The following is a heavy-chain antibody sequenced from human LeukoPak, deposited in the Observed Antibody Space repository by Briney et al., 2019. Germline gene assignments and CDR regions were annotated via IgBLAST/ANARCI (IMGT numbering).Heavy chain of an antibody. CDR3: ARVGRIVATIRPDDYYYYMDV. Sequence: SETLSLTCTVSGYSISSGYYWGWIRQPPGEGLEWIGSIYHSGSTYYNPSLKSRVTISVDTSKNQFSLKLSSVTAADTAVYYCARVGRIVATIRPDDYYYYMDVWGKGTTVTVSS. CDR1: GYSISSGYY. D-gene: IGHD5-12*01. J-gene: IGHJ6*03. V-gene: IGHV4-38-2*02. CDR2: IYHSGST.